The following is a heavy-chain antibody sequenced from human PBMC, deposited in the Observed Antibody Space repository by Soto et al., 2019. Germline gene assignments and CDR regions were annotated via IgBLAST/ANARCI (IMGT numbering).Heavy chain of an antibody. J-gene: IGHJ5*02. V-gene: IGHV3-11*01. CDR1: GFTFSDYY. Sequence: VQLVESGGGLVKPGGSLRLSCAASGFTFSDYYMTWIRQAPGKGLEWLAYISRDGNAIFYADSVNGRFTISRDNAKNSLFLQMDDLRAEDTGMFFCARGAEMSTLTKWFDPRGQGTLVIVSS. D-gene: IGHD1-1*01. CDR3: ARGAEMSTLTKWFDP. CDR2: ISRDGNAI.